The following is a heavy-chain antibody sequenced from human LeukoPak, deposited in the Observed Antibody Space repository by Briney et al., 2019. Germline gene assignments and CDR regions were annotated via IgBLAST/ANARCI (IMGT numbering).Heavy chain of an antibody. CDR1: GFTFSSYG. CDR2: ISYDGSNK. V-gene: IGHV3-30*18. Sequence: GRSLRLSCAASGFTFSSYGMHWVRQAPGEGLEWVAVISYDGSNKYYADSVKGRFTISRDNSKNTLYLQMNSLRAEDTAVYYCANTGSGSSQYWGQGTLVTVSS. D-gene: IGHD3-10*01. J-gene: IGHJ4*02. CDR3: ANTGSGSSQY.